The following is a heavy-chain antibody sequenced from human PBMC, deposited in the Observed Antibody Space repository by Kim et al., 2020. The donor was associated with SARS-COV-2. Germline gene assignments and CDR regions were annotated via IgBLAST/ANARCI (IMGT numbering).Heavy chain of an antibody. J-gene: IGHJ5*02. V-gene: IGHV4-34*01. CDR1: GGSFSGYY. D-gene: IGHD1-20*01. Sequence: SETLSLTCAVYGGSFSGYYWSWIRQPPGKGLEWIGEINHSGSTNYNPSLKSRVTISVDTSKNQFSLKLSSVTAADTAVYYCARSPLLLRYNWNDRHWFDPWGQGTLVTVSS. CDR2: INHSGST. CDR3: ARSPLLLRYNWNDRHWFDP.